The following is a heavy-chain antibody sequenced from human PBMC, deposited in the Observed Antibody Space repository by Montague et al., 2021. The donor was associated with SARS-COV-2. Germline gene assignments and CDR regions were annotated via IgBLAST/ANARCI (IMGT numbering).Heavy chain of an antibody. J-gene: IGHJ3*01. V-gene: IGHV4-39*01. CDR3: ARRRDRSTVVSPAVFDL. D-gene: IGHD4-23*01. Sequence: SETLSLTCSVSSDSISSRSYCWAWIRQAPGKGLEWIGNICYGGSTYYNPSLRSRVVMSAETSKSQFSLKLYSVTAADTSIYYCARRRDRSTVVSPAVFDLWGQGTMVIVSS. CDR2: ICYGGST. CDR1: SDSISSRSYC.